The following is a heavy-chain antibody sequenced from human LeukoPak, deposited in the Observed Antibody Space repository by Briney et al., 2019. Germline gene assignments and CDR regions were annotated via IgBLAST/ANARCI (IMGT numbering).Heavy chain of an antibody. CDR1: GYTFTSYD. Sequence: ASVKVSSTASGYTFTSYDINWVRQAPGQGLEWMGWMSPNSGNTGYAQKFQGRVTMTRNTSISTAYMELSSLRSEDTAVYYCARGRRLVVPASRISYYFVYWIQGTRVTVSS. CDR2: MSPNSGNT. D-gene: IGHD2-2*01. CDR3: ARGRRLVVPASRISYYFVY. V-gene: IGHV1-8*01. J-gene: IGHJ4*02.